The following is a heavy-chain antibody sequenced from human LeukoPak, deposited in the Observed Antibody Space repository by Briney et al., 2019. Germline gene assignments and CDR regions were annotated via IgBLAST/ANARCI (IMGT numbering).Heavy chain of an antibody. V-gene: IGHV3-7*01. D-gene: IGHD6-13*01. J-gene: IGHJ6*03. CDR3: ARKAAAGIGYYYYYYYMDV. CDR1: GFTFSSYS. Sequence: GGSLRLSCAASGFTFSSYSMNWVRQAPGKGLEWVANIKQDGSEKYYVDSVKGRFTISRDNAKNSLYLQMNSLRAEDTAVYYCARKAAAGIGYYYYYYYMDVWGKGTTVTISS. CDR2: IKQDGSEK.